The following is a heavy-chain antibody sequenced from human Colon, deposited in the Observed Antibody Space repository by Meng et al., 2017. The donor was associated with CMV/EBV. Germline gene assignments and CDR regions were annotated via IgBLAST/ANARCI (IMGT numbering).Heavy chain of an antibody. CDR1: AYSISSGYY. D-gene: IGHD3-10*01. J-gene: IGHJ6*02. Sequence: SETLSLTCSVSAYSISSGYYWGWIRQPPGKGLEWIGNIYHSGNAYYNPSLKSRVTISVDTSKNQFSLQLNSVTPEDTAVYYCARVALWLGGIKYYGMDVWGQGTTVTVSS. CDR3: ARVALWLGGIKYYGMDV. CDR2: IYHSGNA. V-gene: IGHV4-38-2*02.